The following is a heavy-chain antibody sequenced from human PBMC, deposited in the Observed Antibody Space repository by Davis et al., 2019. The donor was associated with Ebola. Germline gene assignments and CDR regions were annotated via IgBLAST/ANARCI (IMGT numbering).Heavy chain of an antibody. V-gene: IGHV1-46*01. CDR1: GYTFTSYW. J-gene: IGHJ5*02. Sequence: APVKVSCKASGYTFTSYWLHWVRQAPGQGLEWLGVINPSGGSTTYAQKFQGRVTITADESTSTAYMELSSLRSEDTAVYYCARLGLRNWFDPWGQGTLVTVSS. D-gene: IGHD2-15*01. CDR2: INPSGGST. CDR3: ARLGLRNWFDP.